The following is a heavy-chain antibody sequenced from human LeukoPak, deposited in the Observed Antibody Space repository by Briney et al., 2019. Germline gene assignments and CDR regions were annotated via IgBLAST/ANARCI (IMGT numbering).Heavy chain of an antibody. J-gene: IGHJ4*02. V-gene: IGHV1-24*01. CDR3: ATGTHYDLLPY. D-gene: IGHD3-9*01. CDR1: GYSITGLS. CDR2: FDPGSGEI. Sequence: PGASVKVSCKVSGYSITGLSTHWVRQAPGKGLEWMGGFDPGSGEIIYEQKFQGRVTMTEDTSTDTAYMELSSLRSEDTALYYCATGTHYDLLPYWGQGTLVTVSS.